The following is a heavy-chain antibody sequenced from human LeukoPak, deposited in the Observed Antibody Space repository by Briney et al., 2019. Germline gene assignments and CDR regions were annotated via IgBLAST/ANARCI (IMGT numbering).Heavy chain of an antibody. Sequence: GGSLRLSCAASGFTFSSYAMHWVRQAPGKGLEYVSAISSNGGSTYYANSVKGRFTISRDNSKNTLYLQMGSLRAEDMAVYYCARVVLGYYYYYMDVWGKGTTVTVSS. V-gene: IGHV3-64*01. J-gene: IGHJ6*03. CDR2: ISSNGGST. D-gene: IGHD6-6*01. CDR1: GFTFSSYA. CDR3: ARVVLGYYYYYMDV.